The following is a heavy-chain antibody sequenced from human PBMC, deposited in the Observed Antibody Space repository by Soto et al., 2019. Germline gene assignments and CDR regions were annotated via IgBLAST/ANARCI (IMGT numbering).Heavy chain of an antibody. V-gene: IGHV2-5*02. D-gene: IGHD6-13*01. CDR2: IYWDGDK. CDR1: GFSLNTGGLG. Sequence: SGPTLVNPTQTLTLTCTFSGFSLNTGGLGVGWIRQPPGKALEWLALIYWDGDKRYSPSLQSRLSITKDTSKNQVVLTMTNMDPVDTATYYCAHRLPYSSSWVWFDPWGQGTLVTGSS. J-gene: IGHJ5*02. CDR3: AHRLPYSSSWVWFDP.